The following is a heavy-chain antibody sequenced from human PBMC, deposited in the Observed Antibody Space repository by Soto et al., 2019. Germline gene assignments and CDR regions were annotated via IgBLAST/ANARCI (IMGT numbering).Heavy chain of an antibody. CDR1: GFTFSNAW. CDR2: IKSKTDGGTT. CDR3: TTLLPIAAAGTTGDY. D-gene: IGHD6-13*01. Sequence: EVQLVESGGGLVKPGGSLRLSCAASGFTFSNAWMNWVRQAPGKGLEWVGRIKSKTDGGTTDYAAPVKGRFNNSRDDSKNKLYLQMSSLKTGDAAVYYCTTLLPIAAAGTTGDYWGQGTLVTVSS. V-gene: IGHV3-15*07. J-gene: IGHJ4*02.